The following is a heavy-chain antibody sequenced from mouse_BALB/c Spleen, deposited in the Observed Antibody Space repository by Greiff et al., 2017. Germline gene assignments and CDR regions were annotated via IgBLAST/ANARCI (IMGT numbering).Heavy chain of an antibody. D-gene: IGHD1-1*01. CDR1: GYSFTSYW. CDR3: TGDYYGSSYKDD. V-gene: IGHV1-5*01. Sequence: EVQLPQSGTVLARPGASVKMSCKASGYSFTSYWMHWVKQRPGQGLEWIGALYPGNSDTSYNQKFKGKAKLTAVTSASTAYMELSRLTNEDSAVYYCTGDYYGSSYKDDWGEGTTRT. J-gene: IGHJ2*01. CDR2: LYPGNSDT.